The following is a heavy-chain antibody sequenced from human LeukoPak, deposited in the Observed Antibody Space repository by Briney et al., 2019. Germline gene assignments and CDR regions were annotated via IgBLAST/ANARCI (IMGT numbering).Heavy chain of an antibody. Sequence: GGSLRLSCAASGFTFSSYTIHWVRQAPGKGLEWVAFISYDGSNKSYADSVKGRFTISRDNSKNTLYLQMNSLRAEDTAVYYCARWHTGLCAFDIWGQGTMVTVSS. CDR3: ARWHTGLCAFDI. CDR2: ISYDGSNK. CDR1: GFTFSSYT. V-gene: IGHV3-30-3*01. D-gene: IGHD5-18*01. J-gene: IGHJ3*02.